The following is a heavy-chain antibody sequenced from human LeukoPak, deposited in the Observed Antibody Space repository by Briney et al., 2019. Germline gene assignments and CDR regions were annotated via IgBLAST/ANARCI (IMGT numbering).Heavy chain of an antibody. CDR1: GFTFSSYT. Sequence: GSLRLSCAASGFTFSSYTMSWVRQAPGKGLEWVSAISGSGGRTYYADSVKGRFTISRDNSKNTLYPQMNSLRAEDTAVYYCAPGGPGYYFDYWGQGTLVTVSS. V-gene: IGHV3-23*01. CDR3: APGGPGYYFDY. D-gene: IGHD3-10*01. CDR2: ISGSGGRT. J-gene: IGHJ4*02.